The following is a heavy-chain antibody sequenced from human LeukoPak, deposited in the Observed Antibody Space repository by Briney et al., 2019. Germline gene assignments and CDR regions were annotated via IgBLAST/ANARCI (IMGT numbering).Heavy chain of an antibody. CDR2: IKQDGSEK. J-gene: IGHJ4*02. D-gene: IGHD2-2*02. Sequence: GGSLRLSCAASGFTFSSYWMSWVRQAPGKGLEWVANIKQDGSEKYYVDSVKGRFTISRDNAKNSLYLQMNSLRAEDTAVYYCARERAEDIVVVPPAIHPEIVATIDDFDYWGQGTLVTLSS. CDR3: ARERAEDIVVVPPAIHPEIVATIDDFDY. V-gene: IGHV3-7*01. CDR1: GFTFSSYW.